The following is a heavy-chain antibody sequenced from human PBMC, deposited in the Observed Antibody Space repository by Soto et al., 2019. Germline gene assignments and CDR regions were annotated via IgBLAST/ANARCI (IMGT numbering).Heavy chain of an antibody. CDR2: INHSGST. CDR1: GGSFSGYY. J-gene: IGHJ1*01. V-gene: IGHV4-34*01. CDR3: ARQYSSSWYLYFQH. Sequence: SETLSLTCAVYGGSFSGYYWSWIRQPPGKGLEWIGEINHSGSTNYNPSLKSRVTISVDTSKNQFSLKLSSVTAADTAVYYCARQYSSSWYLYFQHWGKGTLVTVSS. D-gene: IGHD6-13*01.